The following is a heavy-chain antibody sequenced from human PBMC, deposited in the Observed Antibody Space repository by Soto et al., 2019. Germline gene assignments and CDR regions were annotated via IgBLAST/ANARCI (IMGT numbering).Heavy chain of an antibody. CDR3: AREYYYGSGSPPRGWFDP. D-gene: IGHD3-10*01. Sequence: GGSLRLSCAASGFTVSSNYMSWVRQAPGKGLEWVSVIYSGGSTYYADSVRGRFTISRDNSKNTLYLQMNSLRAEDTAVYYCAREYYYGSGSPPRGWFDPWGQGTLVTVSS. V-gene: IGHV3-53*01. CDR2: IYSGGST. J-gene: IGHJ5*02. CDR1: GFTVSSNY.